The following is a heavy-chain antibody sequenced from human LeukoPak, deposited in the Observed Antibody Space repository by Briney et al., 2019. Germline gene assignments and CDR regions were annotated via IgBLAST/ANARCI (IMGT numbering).Heavy chain of an antibody. CDR2: IYYSGST. J-gene: IGHJ4*02. Sequence: SETLSPTCTVSGGSISSYYWSWIRQPPGKGLEWIGYIYYSGSTNYNPSLKSRVTISVDTSKNQFSLKMRSVTAADTAVYYCARARETVPIDYWGQGTLVTVSS. D-gene: IGHD4-11*01. V-gene: IGHV4-59*12. CDR1: GGSISSYY. CDR3: ARARETVPIDY.